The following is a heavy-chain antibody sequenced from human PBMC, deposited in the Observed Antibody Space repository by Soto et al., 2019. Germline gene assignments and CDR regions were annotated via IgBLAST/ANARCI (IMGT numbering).Heavy chain of an antibody. J-gene: IGHJ4*02. CDR2: IYYSGST. CDR3: ARDGGNWHDFDY. V-gene: IGHV4-31*03. CDR1: GGSISSGGYY. Sequence: QVQLQESGPGLVKPSQTLSLTCTVSGGSISSGGYYWSWIRQHPGKGLEWIGYIYYSGSTYYNPALKCRVTKSVDTSKNQFSLKLSSVTAADTAVYCCARDGGNWHDFDYWGQGTLVTVSS. D-gene: IGHD1-20*01.